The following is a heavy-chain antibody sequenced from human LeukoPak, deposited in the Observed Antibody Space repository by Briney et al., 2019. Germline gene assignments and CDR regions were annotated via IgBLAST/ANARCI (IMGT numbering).Heavy chain of an antibody. Sequence: GGSLRLSCAASGFTFSSYAMSWVRQAPGKGLEWVSAISGSGGSTYYSDSVKGRSTISRDNSKNTLYLQMNSLRAEDTAVYYCAKGGVKSWFDPWGQGTLVTVSS. CDR3: AKGGVKSWFDP. V-gene: IGHV3-23*01. D-gene: IGHD3-16*01. J-gene: IGHJ5*02. CDR1: GFTFSSYA. CDR2: ISGSGGST.